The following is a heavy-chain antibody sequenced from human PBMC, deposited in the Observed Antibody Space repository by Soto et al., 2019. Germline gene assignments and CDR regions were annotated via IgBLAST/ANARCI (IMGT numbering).Heavy chain of an antibody. CDR1: GFTFSSYG. CDR2: IWYDGSNK. V-gene: IGHV3-33*01. J-gene: IGHJ6*02. D-gene: IGHD2-21*02. Sequence: LRLSCAASGFTFSSYGMHWVRQAPGKGLEWVAVIWYDGSNKYYADSVKGRFTISRDNSKNTLYLQMNSLRAEDTAVYYCATTQRGDFYYYYGMDVWGQGTTVTVSS. CDR3: ATTQRGDFYYYYGMDV.